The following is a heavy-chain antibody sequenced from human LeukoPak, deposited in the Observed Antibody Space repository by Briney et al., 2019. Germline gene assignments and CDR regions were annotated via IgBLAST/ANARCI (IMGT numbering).Heavy chain of an antibody. CDR3: ARGSGSRFDY. CDR2: ISSSSSYI. J-gene: IGHJ4*02. D-gene: IGHD1-26*01. CDR1: GFTFSSHS. V-gene: IGHV3-21*01. Sequence: TGGSLRLSCAASGFTFSSHSMNWVRQAPGKGLEWVSSISSSSSYIYYADSVKGRFTISRDNAKNSLYLQMNSLRAEDTAVYYCARGSGSRFDYWGQGTLVTVSS.